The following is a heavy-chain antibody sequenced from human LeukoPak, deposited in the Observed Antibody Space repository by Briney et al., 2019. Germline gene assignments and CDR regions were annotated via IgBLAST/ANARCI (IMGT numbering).Heavy chain of an antibody. CDR3: AKPPTWLQLVPY. Sequence: GGSLRLSCAASGFTFSSYAMSWVRQAPGKGLEWVSAISGSGGSTYYADSVKGRFTISRDNSKNTLYPQMNSLRAEDTAVYYCAKPPTWLQLVPYWGQGTLVTVSS. CDR1: GFTFSSYA. V-gene: IGHV3-23*01. J-gene: IGHJ4*02. D-gene: IGHD6-13*01. CDR2: ISGSGGST.